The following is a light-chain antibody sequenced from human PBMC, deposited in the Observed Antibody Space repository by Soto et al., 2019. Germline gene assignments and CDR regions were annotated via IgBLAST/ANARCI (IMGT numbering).Light chain of an antibody. V-gene: IGKV3-20*01. CDR3: QQYGGSPLT. CDR1: QSLRSRS. J-gene: IGKJ1*01. Sequence: EVGLTQSPGTLSLAPGERATLSCRASQSLRSRSLAWYQQKHGQPPSLLIYDASYRAAGIPDRFSGSGSGTDFTLTINRLEPEDFAVYYCQQYGGSPLTFGQGTKVDIK. CDR2: DAS.